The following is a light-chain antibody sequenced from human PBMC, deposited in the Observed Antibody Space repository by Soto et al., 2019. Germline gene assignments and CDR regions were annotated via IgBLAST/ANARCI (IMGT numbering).Light chain of an antibody. CDR3: QQYGDSHLT. CDR1: QNVTSSY. CDR2: GAS. Sequence: EIVLKQYPGTLSLSPGERATLSCRASQNVTSSYLAWYQRKPGQAPRLLIYGASNRATGIPDRFSGSGSGKDFSLTISRQEHEDFAVYYCQQYGDSHLTFGGGTRVEMK. J-gene: IGKJ4*01. V-gene: IGKV3-20*01.